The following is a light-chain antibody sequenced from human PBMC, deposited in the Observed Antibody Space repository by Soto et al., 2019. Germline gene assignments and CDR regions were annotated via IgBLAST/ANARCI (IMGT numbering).Light chain of an antibody. V-gene: IGKV3-20*01. Sequence: VLTQAPCTLSLSPGERATISCRASQTISSSYLAWYQHKPGQAPRLLIYGASSRATGIPHRFRGIGSGTDFSLTISRLEPEDCGVYYCQQYGGSPPYTFDHGNRLAIK. J-gene: IGKJ2*01. CDR3: QQYGGSPPYT. CDR2: GAS. CDR1: QTISSSY.